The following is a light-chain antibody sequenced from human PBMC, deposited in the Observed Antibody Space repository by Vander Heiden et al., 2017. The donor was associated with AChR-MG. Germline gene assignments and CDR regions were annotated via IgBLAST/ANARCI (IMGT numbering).Light chain of an antibody. CDR2: GAS. J-gene: IGKJ1*01. CDR1: QNIRNY. Sequence: DIQMTQSPSSLSASVGDTITFTCRASQNIRNYLNWYQHTPGKVPKLLIYGASRLQSGVPSRFRGGGSGTDFTLNISRLQPEDFANYYCQQRYSVPWTFGQGTKVEV. CDR3: QQRYSVPWT. V-gene: IGKV1-39*01.